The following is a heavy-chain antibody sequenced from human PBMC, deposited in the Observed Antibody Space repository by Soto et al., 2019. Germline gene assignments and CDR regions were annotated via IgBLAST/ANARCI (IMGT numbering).Heavy chain of an antibody. Sequence: QVQLQESGPGLVKPSETLSLTCTVSGGSISSYFWNWIRQPPGKELESIGYISYSGSTNYSPSLKSRVTISVDTSKNQFSLKLSSVTAADTAVYYCARGTSYGEYEYYFDYWGQGTLVIVSS. J-gene: IGHJ4*02. CDR1: GGSISSYF. D-gene: IGHD4-17*01. V-gene: IGHV4-59*01. CDR2: ISYSGST. CDR3: ARGTSYGEYEYYFDY.